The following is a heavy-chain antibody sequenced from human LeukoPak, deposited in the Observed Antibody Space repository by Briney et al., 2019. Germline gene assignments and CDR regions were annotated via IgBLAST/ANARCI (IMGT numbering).Heavy chain of an antibody. CDR2: ISAYNGNT. CDR1: GYTFTSYG. J-gene: IGHJ3*02. CDR3: ATASGSYLRDAFDI. V-gene: IGHV1-18*01. Sequence: ASVKVSCKASGYTFTSYGISWVRQAPGQGLEWMGWISAYNGNTNYAQKLRGRVTMTTDTSTSTAYMELRSLRSDDTAVYYCATASGSYLRDAFDIWGQGTMVTVSS. D-gene: IGHD3-10*01.